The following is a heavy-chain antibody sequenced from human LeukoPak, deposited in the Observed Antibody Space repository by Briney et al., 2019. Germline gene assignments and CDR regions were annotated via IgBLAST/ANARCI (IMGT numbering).Heavy chain of an antibody. CDR2: IYYSGST. CDR3: ARAPAVYSTLDY. J-gene: IGHJ4*02. D-gene: IGHD6-13*01. V-gene: IGHV4-39*01. CDR1: GGSISSSSYY. Sequence: PSETLSLTCTVSGGSISSSSYYWGWIRQPPGKGLEWIGSIYYSGSTYYNPSLKSRVTISVDTSKNQFSLKLSSVTAADTAVYYCARAPAVYSTLDYWGQGTLVTVSS.